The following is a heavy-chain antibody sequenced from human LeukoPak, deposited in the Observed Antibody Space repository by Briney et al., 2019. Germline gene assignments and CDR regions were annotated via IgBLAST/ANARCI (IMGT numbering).Heavy chain of an antibody. CDR1: GFTFSSYW. V-gene: IGHV3-7*01. Sequence: GSLRLSCVASGFTFSSYWMTWVRQAPGKGLEWVANIKTDGSLIYYVDSVKGRFTISRDNAKNSLYLQMNSLRVEDTAVYYCARGLRRSVSWFDPWGQGTLVTVSS. D-gene: IGHD5-24*01. CDR3: ARGLRRSVSWFDP. J-gene: IGHJ5*02. CDR2: IKTDGSLI.